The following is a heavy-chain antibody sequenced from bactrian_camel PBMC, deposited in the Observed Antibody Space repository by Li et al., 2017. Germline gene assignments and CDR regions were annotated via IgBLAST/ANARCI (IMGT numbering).Heavy chain of an antibody. J-gene: IGHJ4*01. D-gene: IGHD1*01. Sequence: HVQLVESGGGSVQAGGSLKLTCVASGYTRSDYYMGWFRQTEGQEREAVADIVSPGIPMYANSVKGRFTISKDNVKNTVYLQLSSLKTEEMAMYYCTKSGGRSYASGYNFWGQGTQVTVS. V-gene: IGHV3S53*01. CDR2: IVSPGIP. CDR1: GYTRSDYY. CDR3: TKSGGRSYASGYNF.